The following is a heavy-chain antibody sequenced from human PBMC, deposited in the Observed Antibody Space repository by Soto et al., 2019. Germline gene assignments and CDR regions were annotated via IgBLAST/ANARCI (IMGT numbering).Heavy chain of an antibody. J-gene: IGHJ4*02. V-gene: IGHV4-39*01. Sequence: QLQLQESGPGLVKPSETLSLTCTVSGGSISSSSYYWGWIRQPPGKGLEWIGSIYYSGSTYYNPSLKSRVTISVDTSKNQFSLKLSSVTAADTAVYYCARLFPNSGSYLDYWGQGTLVTVSS. CDR1: GGSISSSSYY. CDR3: ARLFPNSGSYLDY. CDR2: IYYSGST. D-gene: IGHD1-26*01.